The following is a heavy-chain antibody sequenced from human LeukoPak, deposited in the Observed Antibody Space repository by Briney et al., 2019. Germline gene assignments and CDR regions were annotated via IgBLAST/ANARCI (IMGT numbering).Heavy chain of an antibody. Sequence: GGSLRLSCAASGISFSNYAMTWVRQAPGKGLEWVSVIGSDGGGIQYADSVKGRFSISRDNSKNTLYLQMNSLRVEDTAVYYCAKYAPPTTVVTRFFDYWGQGILVTVSS. V-gene: IGHV3-23*01. CDR2: IGSDGGGI. CDR3: AKYAPPTTVVTRFFDY. D-gene: IGHD4-23*01. CDR1: GISFSNYA. J-gene: IGHJ4*02.